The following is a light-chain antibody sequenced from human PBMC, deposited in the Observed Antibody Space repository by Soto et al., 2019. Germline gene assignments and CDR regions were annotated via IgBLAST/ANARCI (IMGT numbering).Light chain of an antibody. Sequence: DIQMTQSPSSLSASVGDRVTITCQASQDISNYLNWYQQKPGKAPKLLIYDASNLETGVPSRFSGSGSGTDFTFTISSLQPEDIATSYRQQYDNLLQITFGHGTRLEIK. J-gene: IGKJ5*01. CDR1: QDISNY. V-gene: IGKV1-33*01. CDR2: DAS. CDR3: QQYDNLLQIT.